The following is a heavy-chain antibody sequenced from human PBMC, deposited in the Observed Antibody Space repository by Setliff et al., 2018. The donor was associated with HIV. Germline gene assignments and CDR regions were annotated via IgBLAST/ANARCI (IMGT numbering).Heavy chain of an antibody. D-gene: IGHD2-15*01. CDR1: GYSFTSHW. Sequence: GESLKISCKGSGYSFTSHWNGWVRQMPGKGLEWMGIIYPGDSDTRYSPSFQGQVTISADKSFSTADLQWSSLKASDTAMYYCARGGVVGGTPFGPNAPPYFDYWGQGTLVTVSS. CDR2: IYPGDSDT. J-gene: IGHJ4*02. V-gene: IGHV5-51*01. CDR3: ARGGVVGGTPFGPNAPPYFDY.